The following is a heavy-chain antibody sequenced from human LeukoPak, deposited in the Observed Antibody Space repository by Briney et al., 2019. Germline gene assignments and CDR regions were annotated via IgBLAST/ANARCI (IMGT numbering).Heavy chain of an antibody. J-gene: IGHJ6*02. Sequence: GASVKVSCKTSGYRFSGYYVHWVRQAPGQGLEWMGRINPNSGDTNSAQKFQGRVTMTRDTSVNTAYMELSRLRSDDTAVYFCARDLSGPNYGMDVWGQGTTVTVFS. CDR2: INPNSGDT. CDR1: GYRFSGYY. CDR3: ARDLSGPNYGMDV. D-gene: IGHD3-9*01. V-gene: IGHV1-2*06.